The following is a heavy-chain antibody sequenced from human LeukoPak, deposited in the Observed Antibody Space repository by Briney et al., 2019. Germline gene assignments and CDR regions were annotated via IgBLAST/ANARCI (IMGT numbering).Heavy chain of an antibody. CDR1: GGSISSGDYY. Sequence: SETLSLTCTVSGGSISSGDYYWSWIRQPPGKSLEWIGYIYYSGSTYYNPSLKSRVTISVDTSKNQFSLKLSSVNAADTVVYYCARARGDTSSRDAFDIWGQGTMVTVSS. CDR2: IYYSGST. V-gene: IGHV4-30-4*08. J-gene: IGHJ3*02. CDR3: ARARGDTSSRDAFDI. D-gene: IGHD2-2*01.